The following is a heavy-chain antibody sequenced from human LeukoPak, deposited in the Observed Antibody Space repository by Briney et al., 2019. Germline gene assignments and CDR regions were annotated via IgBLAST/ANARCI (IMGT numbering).Heavy chain of an antibody. CDR1: GFTFSGYW. D-gene: IGHD4-17*01. Sequence: PGGSLRLSCAASGFTFSGYWISWVRQAPGKGLEWVANIKQDGSEKNYVGSVKGRFTISRDNAKNSLYLEMNSLRAEDTAVYYCAKEGEIDLFGDYGDSYYYYGMDVWGQGTTVTVSS. CDR2: IKQDGSEK. V-gene: IGHV3-7*03. J-gene: IGHJ6*02. CDR3: AKEGEIDLFGDYGDSYYYYGMDV.